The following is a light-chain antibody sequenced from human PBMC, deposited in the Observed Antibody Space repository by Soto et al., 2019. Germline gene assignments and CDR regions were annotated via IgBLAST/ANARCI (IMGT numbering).Light chain of an antibody. CDR2: YVD. V-gene: IGLV2-14*03. J-gene: IGLJ1*01. CDR1: SRDVGAYDY. Sequence: QSVLTQPASVSGSPGQSITISCTGTSRDVGAYDYVSWYLQYPDKAPQLLIYYVDHRPSGVSSRFSGSKSGNAASLTISGLQAEDEADYYCCSYAGSYTVVFGSGTKVTVL. CDR3: CSYAGSYTVV.